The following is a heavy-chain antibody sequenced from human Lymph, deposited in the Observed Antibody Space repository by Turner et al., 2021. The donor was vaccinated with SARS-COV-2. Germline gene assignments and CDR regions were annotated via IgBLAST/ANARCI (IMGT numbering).Heavy chain of an antibody. D-gene: IGHD4-17*01. CDR1: GSTFTAYY. CDR3: AREEVTVSGYYYGMDV. V-gene: IGHV1-2*02. J-gene: IGHJ6*02. Sequence: QVQLVQSGAELKKPGVSVTFSCKASGSTFTAYYIHWVRQAPGQGLEGMGWINPNSGGTNYAQKFQGRVTMTRDTSISTAYMGLSRLTSDDTAVYYCAREEVTVSGYYYGMDVWGQGTTVTVSS. CDR2: INPNSGGT.